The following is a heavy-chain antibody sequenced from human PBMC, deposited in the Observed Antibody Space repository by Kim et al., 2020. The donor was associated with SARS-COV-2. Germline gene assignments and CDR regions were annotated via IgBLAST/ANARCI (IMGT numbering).Heavy chain of an antibody. Sequence: GGSLRLSCAASGFTFSSYSMNWVRQAPGKGLEWVSYISSSSSTIYYADSVKGRFTISRDNAKNSLYLQMNSLRDEDTAVYYCARDGGYCSSTSCYIFYYYYGMDVWGQGTTVTVSS. CDR2: ISSSSSTI. CDR1: GFTFSSYS. D-gene: IGHD2-2*02. J-gene: IGHJ6*02. CDR3: ARDGGYCSSTSCYIFYYYYGMDV. V-gene: IGHV3-48*02.